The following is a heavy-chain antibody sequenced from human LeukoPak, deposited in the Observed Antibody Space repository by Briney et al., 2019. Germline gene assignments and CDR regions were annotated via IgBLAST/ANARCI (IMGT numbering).Heavy chain of an antibody. D-gene: IGHD6-19*01. CDR3: TRQYSSGRGDFDY. V-gene: IGHV4-38-2*01. CDR1: GYSIRSNYY. CDR2: IYYSGST. Sequence: PSETLSLTCDVSGYSIRSNYYWGWIRQPPGKGLEWIGSIYYSGSTYYSPSLKSRITISVDTSKNQFSLKMSSVTAADTALYYCTRQYSSGRGDFDYWGQGTLVTVSS. J-gene: IGHJ4*02.